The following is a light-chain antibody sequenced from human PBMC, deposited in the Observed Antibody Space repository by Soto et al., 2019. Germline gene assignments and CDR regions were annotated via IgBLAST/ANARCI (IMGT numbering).Light chain of an antibody. CDR1: QGIRSE. CDR2: TAS. J-gene: IGKJ4*01. Sequence: AIQMTQSPSSLSASVGDRVTITCRASQGIRSELGWYQQKPGKAPNLLIYTASTLQSGVPSRFSGSGSGTDFTLNISSLQPEDFATYYCIQDYNYPLTFGGGTKVDI. CDR3: IQDYNYPLT. V-gene: IGKV1-6*01.